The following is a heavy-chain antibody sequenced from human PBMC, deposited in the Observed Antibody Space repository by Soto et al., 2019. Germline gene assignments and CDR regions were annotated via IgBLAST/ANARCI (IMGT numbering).Heavy chain of an antibody. D-gene: IGHD6-19*01. CDR2: IYYSGST. V-gene: IGHV4-59*01. Sequence: SETLCLTCTVSGGSISSYYWSWIRQPPGKGLEWIGYIYYSGSTNYNPSLKSRVTISVDTSKNQFSLKLSSVTAADTAVYYCAREVGIAVGGTLIYRYYYMDVWGKGTTVSVSS. CDR3: AREVGIAVGGTLIYRYYYMDV. J-gene: IGHJ6*03. CDR1: GGSISSYY.